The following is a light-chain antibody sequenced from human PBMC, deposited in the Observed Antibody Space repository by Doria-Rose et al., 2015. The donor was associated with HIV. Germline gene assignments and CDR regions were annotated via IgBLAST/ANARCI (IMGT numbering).Light chain of an antibody. Sequence: DIRVTQSPSSVSASVGDRVTITCRASEAISSWLVWYQQKPGKAPKVLIYAASTLQSGVPSRFSGSGFGTDFTLTISNLQPEDFATYYCQQSNSFPITFGQGTRLESK. J-gene: IGKJ5*01. CDR3: QQSNSFPIT. CDR1: EAISSW. CDR2: AAS. V-gene: IGKV1-12*01.